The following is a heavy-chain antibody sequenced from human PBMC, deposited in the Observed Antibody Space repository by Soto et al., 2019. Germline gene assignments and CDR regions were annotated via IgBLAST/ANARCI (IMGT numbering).Heavy chain of an antibody. CDR2: AYYRSQWFY. CDR3: ARGRIAAAGTRPADFDY. J-gene: IGHJ4*02. V-gene: IGHV6-1*01. CDR1: GDSVSSNSAA. Sequence: SQTLSLTCAISGDSVSSNSAAWNWIRQSPSRGLEWLGRAYYRSQWFYDSAVSVRSRINVIPDTSRNQFSLQLNSVTPEDTAVYYCARGRIAAAGTRPADFDYWGQGTLVTVSS. D-gene: IGHD6-13*01.